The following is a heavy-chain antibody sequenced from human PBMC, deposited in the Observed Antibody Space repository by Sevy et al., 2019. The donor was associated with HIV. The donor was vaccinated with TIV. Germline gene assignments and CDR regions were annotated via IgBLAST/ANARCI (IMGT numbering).Heavy chain of an antibody. Sequence: ASVKVSCKASGYTFTGYYMHWVRQAPGQGLEWMGWINPNSGGTNYAQKFQGRVTMTRETSISTAYMELSRLRSDDTAVYYCARDPQGTYYYDSSGYYYDYWGQGTLVTVSS. CDR2: INPNSGGT. D-gene: IGHD3-22*01. CDR3: ARDPQGTYYYDSSGYYYDY. V-gene: IGHV1-2*02. CDR1: GYTFTGYY. J-gene: IGHJ4*02.